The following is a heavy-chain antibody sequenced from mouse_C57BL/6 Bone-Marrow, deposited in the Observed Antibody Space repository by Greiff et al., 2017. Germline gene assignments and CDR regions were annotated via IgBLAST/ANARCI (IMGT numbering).Heavy chain of an antibody. V-gene: IGHV1-55*01. CDR1: GYTFTSYW. Sequence: QVQLQQPGAELVKPGASVKMSCKASGYTFTSYWITWVKQRPGQGLEWIGDIYPGSGSTNYNEKFKSKATLTVDTSSSTAYMQLSSLTSEDSAVYYCAREGFTTVVARGYFDYWGQGTTLTVSS. J-gene: IGHJ2*01. CDR2: IYPGSGST. D-gene: IGHD1-1*01. CDR3: AREGFTTVVARGYFDY.